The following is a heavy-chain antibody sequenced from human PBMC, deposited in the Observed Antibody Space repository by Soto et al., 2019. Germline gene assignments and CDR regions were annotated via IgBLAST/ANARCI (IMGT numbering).Heavy chain of an antibody. CDR1: GGTFSTYT. Sequence: QVQLVQSGAEVKKPGSSVKVSCKASGGTFSTYTIIWVRQAPGQGLEWMGRILPMLDITNSAQRFQGRVTITAEKSTSTAYLELSSLRSEDTAVYYCTLGSWSAETFDIWGRGTIVTVSS. J-gene: IGHJ3*02. V-gene: IGHV1-69*02. D-gene: IGHD6-13*01. CDR2: ILPMLDIT. CDR3: TLGSWSAETFDI.